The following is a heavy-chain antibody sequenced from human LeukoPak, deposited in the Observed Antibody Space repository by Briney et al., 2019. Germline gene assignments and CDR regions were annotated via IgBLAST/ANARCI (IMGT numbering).Heavy chain of an antibody. V-gene: IGHV3-30*02. D-gene: IGHD1-26*01. CDR1: GFSFSSYG. J-gene: IGHJ4*02. CDR2: IRSDGSNK. Sequence: QSGGSLRLSCAASGFSFSSYGMHWVRQAPGKGLEWMAFIRSDGSNKYYADSVKGRFTISRDNSKNTLYLQMNSLRAEDAAVYYCARDLSGSYFDYWGQGTLVTVSS. CDR3: ARDLSGSYFDY.